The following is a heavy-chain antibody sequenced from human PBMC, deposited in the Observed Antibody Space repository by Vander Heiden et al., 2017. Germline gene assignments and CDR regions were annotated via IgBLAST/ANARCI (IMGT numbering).Heavy chain of an antibody. CDR2: VYYSGTT. V-gene: IGHV4-39*01. J-gene: IGHJ4*02. CDR3: VRPSEDAYNFDF. Sequence: QLQQQEWGPGLVKPSGTLSLTCKVSIVDSVGRCSYYWGWIRPPPGKGLEGIGNVYYSGTTYSNPSLRSRLSISLDTSKSQLSLKLTSVTATDAAAYFCVRPSEDAYNFDFWRQGTLVTVSS. D-gene: IGHD1-1*01. CDR1: IVDSVGRCSYY.